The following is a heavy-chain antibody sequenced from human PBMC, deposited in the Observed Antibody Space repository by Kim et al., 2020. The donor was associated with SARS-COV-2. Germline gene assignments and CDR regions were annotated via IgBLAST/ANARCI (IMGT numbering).Heavy chain of an antibody. V-gene: IGHV3-48*02. J-gene: IGHJ4*02. CDR2: INRDEIT. D-gene: IGHD3-22*01. CDR3: ARSTDGYYDY. Sequence: GGSLRLSCAASGFNFEIYSMNWVRQAPGKRLEWISYINRDEITHYADSVRGRFIISRDNADNSVYLQMNGLRDDTAIYYYARSTDGYYDYWGPGTLVTVS. CDR1: GFNFEIYS.